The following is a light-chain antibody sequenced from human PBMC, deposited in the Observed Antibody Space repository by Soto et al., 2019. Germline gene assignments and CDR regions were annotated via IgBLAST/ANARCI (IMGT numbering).Light chain of an antibody. Sequence: DIQMTQSPSSLSASVGDSVTITCQASQDIRNYLNWYQQKPGKAPKLLIYDASNWETGVPSRFSGSGSGTDFTFTISSLQPEDIATYYCQQYANLPFTFGGGTKVEIK. V-gene: IGKV1-33*01. CDR1: QDIRNY. CDR3: QQYANLPFT. CDR2: DAS. J-gene: IGKJ4*01.